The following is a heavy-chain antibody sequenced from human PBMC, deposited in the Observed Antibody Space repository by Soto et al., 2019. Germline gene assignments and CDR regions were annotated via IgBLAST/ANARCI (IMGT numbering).Heavy chain of an antibody. J-gene: IGHJ6*03. CDR1: GGSISSYY. CDR2: IYYSGST. CDR3: ARLGAVAGLYYYYYYMEV. Sequence: SETLSLTCTVSGGSISSYYWSWIRQPPGKGLEWIGYIYYSGSTNYNPSLKSRVTISVDTSKNQFSLKLSSVTAADTAVYYCARLGAVAGLYYYYYYMEVWGKGTTVTVSS. D-gene: IGHD6-19*01. V-gene: IGHV4-59*08.